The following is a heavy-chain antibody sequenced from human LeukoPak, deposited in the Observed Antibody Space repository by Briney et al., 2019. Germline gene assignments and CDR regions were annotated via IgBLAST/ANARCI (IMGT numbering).Heavy chain of an antibody. CDR1: GFTFSTYA. Sequence: PGGSLRLSCAASGFTFSTYAMSWVRQAPGKGLEWVSGISGSGGRTNYADSVKGRFTISRDNSRNTLYLQLNSLRAEDTAVYFCAKESGTTGTSCFDHWGQEPWAPSPQ. CDR2: ISGSGGRT. CDR3: AKESGTTGTSCFDH. J-gene: IGHJ5*02. D-gene: IGHD1-1*01. V-gene: IGHV3-23*01.